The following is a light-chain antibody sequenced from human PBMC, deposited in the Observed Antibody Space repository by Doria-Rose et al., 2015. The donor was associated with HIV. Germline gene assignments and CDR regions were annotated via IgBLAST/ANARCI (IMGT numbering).Light chain of an antibody. Sequence: EIVMTQSPGTLSLSPGERATLSCRVSQSFSSTYLAWYQQQPGQAPSLLIYDGSTRATGIPDRFSASESGTDFTLTINRLEPEDFALYYCHQYGTSWTFGQGTKVEI. J-gene: IGKJ1*01. CDR3: HQYGTSWT. CDR1: QSFSSTY. CDR2: DGS. V-gene: IGKV3-20*01.